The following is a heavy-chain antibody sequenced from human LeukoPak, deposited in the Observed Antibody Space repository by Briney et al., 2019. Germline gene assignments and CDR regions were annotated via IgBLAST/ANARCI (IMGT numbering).Heavy chain of an antibody. CDR2: ISSGGTAV. J-gene: IGHJ4*02. D-gene: IGHD6-6*01. CDR1: GFTFSNYE. Sequence: GGSLRLSCAASGFTFSNYEMNRVRQAPGKGLEWVSYISSGGTAVKYADSVKGRFTISRDSARNSLYLQMNSLRAEDTAVYYCARGLSGYSSSLGYWGQGTLVTVSS. CDR3: ARGLSGYSSSLGY. V-gene: IGHV3-48*03.